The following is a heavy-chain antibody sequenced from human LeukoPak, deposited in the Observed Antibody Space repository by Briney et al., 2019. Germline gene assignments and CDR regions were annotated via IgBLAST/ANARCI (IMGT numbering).Heavy chain of an antibody. CDR3: ARGSRELLQNY. CDR1: GYSISSGYY. D-gene: IGHD1-26*01. Sequence: SETLSLTCTVSGYSISSGYYWGWIRQPPGRGLEWIASIYYRGSTHYNPSLASLKSRVTISVDTSKNQFSLKLSSVTAADTAVYYCARGSRELLQNYWGQGTLVTVSS. CDR2: IYYRGST. V-gene: IGHV4-38-2*02. J-gene: IGHJ4*02.